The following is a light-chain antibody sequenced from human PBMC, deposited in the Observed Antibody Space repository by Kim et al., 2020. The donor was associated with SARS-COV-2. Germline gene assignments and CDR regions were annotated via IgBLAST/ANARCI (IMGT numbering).Light chain of an antibody. CDR1: SSNIGNNS. V-gene: IGLV1-51*01. CDR3: GTWDSSLSAGEV. CDR2: DNN. J-gene: IGLJ3*02. Sequence: KVTISCSGSSSNIGNNSVSWYQQLPGTAPKLLIYDNNKRPSGIPDRFSGSKSGTSATLGITGLQTGDEADYYCGTWDSSLSAGEVFGGGTQLTVL.